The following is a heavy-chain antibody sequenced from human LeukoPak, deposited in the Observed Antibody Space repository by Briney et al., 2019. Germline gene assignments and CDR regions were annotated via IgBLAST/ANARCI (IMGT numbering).Heavy chain of an antibody. D-gene: IGHD3-16*01. CDR2: ISWSSASR. CDR1: GFKFDDYG. J-gene: IGHJ6*02. CDR3: AKDESTGGVAPGYSYGMGD. V-gene: IGHV3-9*01. Sequence: PGGSLRLSCVVSGFKFDDYGMHWVRQAPGKGLEWVSGISWSSASRGYADSVKGRFTISRDNAKNSLYLQMDSLRVEDTALYYCAKDESTGGVAPGYSYGMGDWGQGTTVTVSS.